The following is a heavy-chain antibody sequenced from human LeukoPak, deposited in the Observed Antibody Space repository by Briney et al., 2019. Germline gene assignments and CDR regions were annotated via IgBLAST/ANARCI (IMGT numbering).Heavy chain of an antibody. J-gene: IGHJ4*02. CDR2: ICGSGGST. CDR3: AKDRTSTYYYGSGSYSY. CDR1: GFTFSSYG. Sequence: PGGTLRLSCAASGFTFSSYGMSWVRQAPGKGLEWVSAICGSGGSTYYADSVKGRFTISRDNSKNTLYLQMNSLRAEDTAVYYCAKDRTSTYYYGSGSYSYWGQGTLVTVSS. D-gene: IGHD3-10*01. V-gene: IGHV3-23*01.